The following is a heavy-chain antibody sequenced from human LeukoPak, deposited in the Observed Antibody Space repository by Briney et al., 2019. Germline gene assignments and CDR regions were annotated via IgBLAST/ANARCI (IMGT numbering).Heavy chain of an antibody. Sequence: SVKVSCKASGGTFSSYTISWVRQAPGQGLEWMVRIIPILGIANYAQKFQGRATITADKSTSTAYMELSSLRSEDTAVYYCARDGGIAALYYYYYMDVWGKGTTVTVSS. CDR2: IIPILGIA. D-gene: IGHD6-6*01. V-gene: IGHV1-69*04. CDR3: ARDGGIAALYYYYYMDV. J-gene: IGHJ6*03. CDR1: GGTFSSYT.